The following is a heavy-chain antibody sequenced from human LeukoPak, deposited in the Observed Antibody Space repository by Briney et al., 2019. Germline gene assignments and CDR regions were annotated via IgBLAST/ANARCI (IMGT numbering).Heavy chain of an antibody. D-gene: IGHD6-19*01. CDR3: ARDSGAVAFDY. J-gene: IGHJ4*02. CDR1: GYIFINYA. Sequence: GASVKVSCKASGYIFINYAMHWVRQAPGQRLEWMGWIHVGNGNTKYSQRFQGTVTITRDTSASTAYMELSSLRSEDTAVYYCARDSGAVAFDYWGQGTLVTVSS. CDR2: IHVGNGNT. V-gene: IGHV1-3*01.